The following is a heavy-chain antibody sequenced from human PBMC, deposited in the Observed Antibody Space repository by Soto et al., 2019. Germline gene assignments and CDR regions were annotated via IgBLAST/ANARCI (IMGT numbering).Heavy chain of an antibody. CDR1: GGTFSSYA. D-gene: IGHD3-22*01. Sequence: QVQLVQSGAEVKKPGSSVKVSCKASGGTFSSYAISWVRQAPGQGLEWMGGIIPIFGTANYAQKFQGRVTITADESTSTAYMELSSLRSEDTAVYYCAWGAIVVNYYYYYGMDVCGQGTTVTVSS. CDR2: IIPIFGTA. V-gene: IGHV1-69*01. CDR3: AWGAIVVNYYYYYGMDV. J-gene: IGHJ6*02.